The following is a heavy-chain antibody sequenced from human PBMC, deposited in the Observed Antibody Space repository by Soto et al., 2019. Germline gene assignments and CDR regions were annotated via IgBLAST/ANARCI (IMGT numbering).Heavy chain of an antibody. CDR1: GDSINNTYW. V-gene: IGHV4-4*02. D-gene: IGHD3-16*02. J-gene: IGHJ6*02. CDR3: ARESYRGMDV. CDR2: IYHTGGR. Sequence: SETLSLTCFVSGDSINNTYWWSWVRQAPEKGLEWIGEIYHTGGRSYMPSLRGRITLSVDTSKNQFSLKLSSVTAADTAVYYCARESYRGMDVWGQGTTVTVSS.